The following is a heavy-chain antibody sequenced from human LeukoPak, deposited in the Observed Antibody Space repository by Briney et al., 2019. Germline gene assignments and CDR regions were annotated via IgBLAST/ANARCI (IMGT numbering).Heavy chain of an antibody. Sequence: GGSLRLSCGASGFNFKNAWMSWVRQAPGKGLEWVGRVRSEADGGTIDYAAPVKGRFTISRDDSKNTLYLQMNSLKTEDTAVYYCTTVGVRLPRSYYYYGMDVWGQGTTVTVSS. CDR3: TTVGVRLPRSYYYYGMDV. J-gene: IGHJ6*02. CDR1: GFNFKNAW. V-gene: IGHV3-15*01. D-gene: IGHD2-8*01. CDR2: VRSEADGGTI.